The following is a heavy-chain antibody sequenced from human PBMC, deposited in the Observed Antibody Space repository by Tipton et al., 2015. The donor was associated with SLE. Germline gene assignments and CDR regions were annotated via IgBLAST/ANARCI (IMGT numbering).Heavy chain of an antibody. D-gene: IGHD3-22*01. CDR1: GGPISSYY. Sequence: TLSLTCTVSGGPISSYYWTWIRQPPGKGLEWIGYIYYSGNTNYNPSLMSRVTISVDTSKNQFSLHLTSVTSADTAVYYCAHYFYDGTCYQYVGDWGQGALIIVSS. CDR3: AHYFYDGTCYQYVGD. CDR2: IYYSGNT. V-gene: IGHV4-59*01. J-gene: IGHJ1*01.